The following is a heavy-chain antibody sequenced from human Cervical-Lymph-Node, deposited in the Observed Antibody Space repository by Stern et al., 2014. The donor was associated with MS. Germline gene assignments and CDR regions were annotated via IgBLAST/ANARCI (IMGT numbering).Heavy chain of an antibody. J-gene: IGHJ4*02. CDR1: GYSFTAYF. D-gene: IGHD1-26*01. CDR2: ISTDTGGA. CDR3: ARDRGSHSDY. Sequence: VQLVESGAEVKKPGASVKVSCTASGYSFTAYFIHWVRQAPGQGLEWMGWISTDTGGANYAQRFQGSVTMTRDTSISTTYMELSRLRSDDTAVYYCARDRGSHSDYWGQGTLVTVSS. V-gene: IGHV1-2*02.